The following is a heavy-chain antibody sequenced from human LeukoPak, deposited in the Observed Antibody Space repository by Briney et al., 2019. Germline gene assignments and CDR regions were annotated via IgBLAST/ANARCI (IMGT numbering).Heavy chain of an antibody. CDR3: AKWGDYDVLTGYYVSDY. CDR1: GFIFSNYA. J-gene: IGHJ4*02. CDR2: ITGSGGST. D-gene: IGHD3-9*01. Sequence: QPEASLRLSCAASGFIFSNYAMSWVRQAPGKGLEWVSAITGSGGSTYYADSVKGRFTISRDNSKNTLYPQMNSLRAEDTAVYYCAKWGDYDVLTGYYVSDYWGQGTLVTVSS. V-gene: IGHV3-23*01.